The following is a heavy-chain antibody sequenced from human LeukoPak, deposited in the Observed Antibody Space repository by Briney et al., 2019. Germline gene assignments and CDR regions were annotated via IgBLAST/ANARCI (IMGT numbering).Heavy chain of an antibody. D-gene: IGHD4-11*01. CDR1: GYTFTSYG. CDR3: ARVIGTVSHRPHDY. Sequence: ASVTVSCKASGYTFTSYGISWVRQAPGQGLEWMGWISAYNGNTNYAQKLQGRVTMTTDTSTSTAYMELRSLRSDDTAVYYCARVIGTVSHRPHDYWGQGTLVTVSS. J-gene: IGHJ4*02. CDR2: ISAYNGNT. V-gene: IGHV1-18*01.